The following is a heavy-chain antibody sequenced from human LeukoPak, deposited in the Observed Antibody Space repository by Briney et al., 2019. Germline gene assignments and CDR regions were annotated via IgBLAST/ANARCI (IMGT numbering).Heavy chain of an antibody. D-gene: IGHD6-13*01. CDR2: IYYSGST. J-gene: IGHJ4*02. CDR3: ARVGKQLDPYWIDY. CDR1: GGSISSYY. V-gene: IGHV4-59*01. Sequence: SSETLSLTCTVSGGSISSYYWSWIRQPPGKGLEWIGYIYYSGSTNYNPSLKSRVTISVDTSKNQFSLKLSSVTAADTAVYYCARVGKQLDPYWIDYWGQGTLVTVSS.